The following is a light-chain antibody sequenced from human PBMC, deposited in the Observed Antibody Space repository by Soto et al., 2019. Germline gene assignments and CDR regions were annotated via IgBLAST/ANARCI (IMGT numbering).Light chain of an antibody. J-gene: IGKJ1*01. V-gene: IGKV1-39*01. CDR3: QQSYATAAWT. Sequence: DIQVTQSPSSPSASVGDRVNMTCRASQSISTYLNWYQHKVGKAPNLLIYSISTLHSGVPSRFSGSRSGTDYTLTINSLQPEDSATYYCQQSYATAAWTFGQGTKVEIK. CDR1: QSISTY. CDR2: SIS.